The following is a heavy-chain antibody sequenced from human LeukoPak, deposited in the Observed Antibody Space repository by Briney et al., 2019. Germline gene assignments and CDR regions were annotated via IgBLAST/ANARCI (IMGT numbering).Heavy chain of an antibody. D-gene: IGHD2-21*02. CDR2: ISSNGSNI. Sequence: GGSLRLSCAASGFTFSSYEMNWVRQAPGKGLEWVSYISSNGSNIDYADSVKGRFTISRDNAKNSLYLQMNSLRAEDTAVYYCARVLCGGDCWGGRGAFDIWGQGTMVTVSS. CDR1: GFTFSSYE. CDR3: ARVLCGGDCWGGRGAFDI. J-gene: IGHJ3*02. V-gene: IGHV3-48*03.